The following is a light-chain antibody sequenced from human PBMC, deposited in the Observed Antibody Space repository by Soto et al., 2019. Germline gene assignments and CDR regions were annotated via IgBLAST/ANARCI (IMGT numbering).Light chain of an antibody. CDR3: QQYNDWPPKYT. Sequence: EIVMTQSPATLSVSPGERATLSCRASQSVSSNLAWYQQKPGQAPRLLIYGASTRATAIPARFSDSGSGTEFTLTISSLQSEDFAVYYCQQYNDWPPKYTFGQGTKLEIK. CDR1: QSVSSN. J-gene: IGKJ2*01. V-gene: IGKV3-15*01. CDR2: GAS.